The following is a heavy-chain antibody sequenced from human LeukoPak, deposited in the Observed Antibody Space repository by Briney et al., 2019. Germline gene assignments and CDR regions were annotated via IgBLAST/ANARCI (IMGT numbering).Heavy chain of an antibody. Sequence: PGGSLRLSCAASGFTFSTYNMNWVRRTPGKGLEWLSSITTSSSYKFYADSVRGRFTISRDNAENSLYLQMNSLRDEDTAVYYCARDPYSGGYGAHHYYYMDVWGKGTTVTVSS. CDR3: ARDPYSGGYGAHHYYYMDV. J-gene: IGHJ6*03. CDR2: ITTSSSYK. CDR1: GFTFSTYN. V-gene: IGHV3-21*01. D-gene: IGHD6-19*01.